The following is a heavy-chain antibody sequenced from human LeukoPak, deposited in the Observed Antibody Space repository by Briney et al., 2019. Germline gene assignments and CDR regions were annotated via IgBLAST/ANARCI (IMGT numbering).Heavy chain of an antibody. CDR1: GYTFTSYD. CDR2: MNPNSGNT. J-gene: IGHJ4*02. CDR3: ARVVPAATYYFDY. V-gene: IGHV1-8*01. D-gene: IGHD2-2*01. Sequence: ASVKVSCKASGYTFTSYDINWVRQAPGQGLGWMGWMNPNSGNTGYAQKFQGRVTMTRNTSISTAYMELSSLRSEDTAVYYCARVVPAATYYFDYWGQGTLVTVSS.